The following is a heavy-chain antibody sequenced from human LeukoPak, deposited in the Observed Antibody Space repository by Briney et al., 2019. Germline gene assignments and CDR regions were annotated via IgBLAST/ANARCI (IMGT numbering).Heavy chain of an antibody. CDR1: GGSFSGYY. CDR3: ARAGLNGDVDY. V-gene: IGHV4-34*01. Sequence: SETLSLTCAVYGGSFSGYYWSWIRQPPGKGLEWIGEINHSGSTNYNPSLKSRVTISVDTSKSQFSLKLSSVTAADTAVCYCARAGLNGDVDYWGQGTLVTVSS. CDR2: INHSGST. J-gene: IGHJ4*02. D-gene: IGHD4-17*01.